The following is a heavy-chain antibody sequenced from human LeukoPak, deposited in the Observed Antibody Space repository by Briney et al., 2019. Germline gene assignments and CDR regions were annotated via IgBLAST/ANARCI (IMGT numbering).Heavy chain of an antibody. V-gene: IGHV4-34*01. CDR2: INHSGST. D-gene: IGHD6-6*01. CDR3: ATSPEYSSSSFDC. CDR1: GGSFSGYY. Sequence: SETLSLTCAVSGGSFSGYYWSWIRQPPGKGLEWIGEINHSGSTNYNPSLKSRVTISVDTSKNQFSLKLSSVTAADTAVYYCATSPEYSSSSFDCWGQGTLVTVSS. J-gene: IGHJ5*01.